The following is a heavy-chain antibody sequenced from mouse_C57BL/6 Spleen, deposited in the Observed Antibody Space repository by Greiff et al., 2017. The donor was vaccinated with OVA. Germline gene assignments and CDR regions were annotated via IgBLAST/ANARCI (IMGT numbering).Heavy chain of an antibody. CDR1: GFSLTSYG. Sequence: VKLRESGPGLVQPSQSLSITCTVSGFSLTSYGVHWVRQSPGKGLEWLGVIWSGGSTDYNAAFISRLSISKDNSKSQVFFKMNSLQADDTAIYYCARKGNWAPFAYWGQGTLVTVSA. CDR2: IWSGGST. D-gene: IGHD4-1*01. J-gene: IGHJ3*01. V-gene: IGHV2-2*01. CDR3: ARKGNWAPFAY.